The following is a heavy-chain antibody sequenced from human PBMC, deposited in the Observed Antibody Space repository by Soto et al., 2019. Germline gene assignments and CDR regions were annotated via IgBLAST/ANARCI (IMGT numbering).Heavy chain of an antibody. J-gene: IGHJ4*02. Sequence: QVHLVESGGGVVPPGRSLRLSCAASAFTFNSYAMHWVRQAPSKGLEWVAVISYDGGSEDYVASVKGRFTISRDNSKNTLYLDMSSLGPEDTAVYDCAGDSGELPFFDYWGQGTLVTVSA. D-gene: IGHD1-7*01. CDR2: ISYDGGSE. CDR3: AGDSGELPFFDY. V-gene: IGHV3-30-3*01. CDR1: AFTFNSYA.